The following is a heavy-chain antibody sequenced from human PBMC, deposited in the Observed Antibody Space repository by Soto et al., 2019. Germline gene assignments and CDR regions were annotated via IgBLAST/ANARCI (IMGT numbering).Heavy chain of an antibody. CDR2: IHSDGSAT. CDR1: GFTFSSYG. D-gene: IGHD3-16*01. Sequence: PGGSLRLSCAASGFTFSSYGMHWVRQAPGKGLEWVSRIHSDGSATNYADSVKGRFTISRDNAKNTVYLQMNGLRGDDTAIYYCGRGDLGGFDIWGQGTMVTVSS. CDR3: GRGDLGGFDI. J-gene: IGHJ3*02. V-gene: IGHV3-74*01.